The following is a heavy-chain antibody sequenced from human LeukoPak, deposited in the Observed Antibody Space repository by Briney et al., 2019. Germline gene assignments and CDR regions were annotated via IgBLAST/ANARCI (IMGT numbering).Heavy chain of an antibody. CDR1: GFTFNTYA. V-gene: IGHV3-23*01. Sequence: PGGSLRPSRVGSGFTFNTYAMTWVRQAPGKGLEWVSSISGNAVATHYADSVKGRFTISRDNSKNTLYLQMNTLRVEDTAVYYCAKDPIVGAGHYDYWGQGTRVTVSS. D-gene: IGHD1-26*01. CDR2: ISGNAVAT. J-gene: IGHJ4*02. CDR3: AKDPIVGAGHYDY.